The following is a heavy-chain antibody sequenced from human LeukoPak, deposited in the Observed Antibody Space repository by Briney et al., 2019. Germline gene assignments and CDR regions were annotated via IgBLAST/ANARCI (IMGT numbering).Heavy chain of an antibody. J-gene: IGHJ4*02. Sequence: PGGSLRLSCAASGFTFSSYAMSWVRQAPGKGLEWVSAISGSGGSTYYADSVKGRFTTSRDNSKNTLYLQMNSLRAEDTAVYYCANPWDGELPFDYWGQGTLVTVSS. CDR1: GFTFSSYA. V-gene: IGHV3-23*01. CDR2: ISGSGGST. D-gene: IGHD1-26*01. CDR3: ANPWDGELPFDY.